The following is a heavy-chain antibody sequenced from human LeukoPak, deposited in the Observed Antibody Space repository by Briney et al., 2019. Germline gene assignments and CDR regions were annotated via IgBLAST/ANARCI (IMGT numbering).Heavy chain of an antibody. V-gene: IGHV1-18*01. D-gene: IGHD4-17*01. CDR2: ISAYNGNT. CDR1: GYTFTSYG. Sequence: GASVKVSCKASGYTFTSYGISWVRQAPGQGLEWMGWISAYNGNTNYAQKLQGRVTMTTDTSTSTAYMELRSLRSDDTAVYYCARDQLTTVTTYDGLDIWGQGTMVTVSS. J-gene: IGHJ3*02. CDR3: ARDQLTTVTTYDGLDI.